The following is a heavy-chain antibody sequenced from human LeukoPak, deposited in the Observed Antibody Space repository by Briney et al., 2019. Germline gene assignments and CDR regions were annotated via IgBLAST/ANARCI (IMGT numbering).Heavy chain of an antibody. CDR3: AKSGSSWVFDY. CDR1: GFTFSSYA. V-gene: IGHV3-23*01. J-gene: IGHJ4*02. D-gene: IGHD6-13*01. Sequence: PGGSLRLSCAASGFTFSSYAMTWVRQAPGKGPEWVSTISDSGTATHYIDSVKGRFTISRDNPKNTLYLQMNSLRAEDTAVYYCAKSGSSWVFDYWGQGTLVTVSS. CDR2: ISDSGTAT.